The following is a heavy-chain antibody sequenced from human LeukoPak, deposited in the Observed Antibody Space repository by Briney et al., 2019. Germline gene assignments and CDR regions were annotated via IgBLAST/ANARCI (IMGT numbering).Heavy chain of an antibody. V-gene: IGHV4-4*02. D-gene: IGHD2-2*01. CDR1: SDSIFTINW. CDR2: IFHSGST. J-gene: IGHJ4*02. CDR3: ARSPTKRVPEDY. Sequence: PSETLSLTCTVSSDSIFTINWWSWVRQPPGKGLEWIGQIFHSGSTSYSPSLKSRVTITMDKYKNQISLRLTSVTAADTAVYYCARSPTKRVPEDYWGQGTLVTVSS.